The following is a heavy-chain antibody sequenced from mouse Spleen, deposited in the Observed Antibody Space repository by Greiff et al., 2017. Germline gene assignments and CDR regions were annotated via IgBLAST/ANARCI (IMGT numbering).Heavy chain of an antibody. D-gene: IGHD2-1*01. CDR2: IRSKSNNYAT. V-gene: IGHV10-1*02. CDR1: GFTFNTYA. Sequence: EVHLVESGGGLVQPKGSLKLSCAASGFTFNTYAMNWVRQAPGKGLEWVARIRSKSNNYATYYADSVKDRFTISRDDSQSMLYLQMNNLKTEDTAMYYCVRGYGNYGFDYWGQGTTLTVSS. CDR3: VRGYGNYGFDY. J-gene: IGHJ2*01.